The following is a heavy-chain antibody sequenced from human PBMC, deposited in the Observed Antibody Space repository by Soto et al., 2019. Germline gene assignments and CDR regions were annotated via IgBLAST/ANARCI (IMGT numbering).Heavy chain of an antibody. Sequence: ASVKVSCKASGYTFTSYAMHWVRQAPGQRLEWMGWINAGNGNTKCSQKFQDRVTITTDTSTSTAYMELTSLTSEDTAVYYCARDQSWHDLVWWFDLWGQGTLVTVSS. CDR3: ARDQSWHDLVWWFDL. CDR2: INAGNGNT. D-gene: IGHD1-1*01. J-gene: IGHJ5*02. CDR1: GYTFTSYA. V-gene: IGHV1-3*01.